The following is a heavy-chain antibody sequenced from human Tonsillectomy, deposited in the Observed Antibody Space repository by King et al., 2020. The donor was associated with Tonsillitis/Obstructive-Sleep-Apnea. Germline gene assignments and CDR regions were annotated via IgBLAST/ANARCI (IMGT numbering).Heavy chain of an antibody. CDR1: GGSFSAYL. CDR2: INHSGDA. CDR3: ARGYGTGTTYYFDY. J-gene: IGHJ4*02. Sequence: HVQLQQWGAGLLKPSETLSLTCAVYGGSFSAYLWTWIRQPPGKGLEWIGEINHSGDANYNPSLKSRVTISIDTSKNQFSLKVNSVTAADAAVYYCARGYGTGTTYYFDYWAQGTLVTVSS. D-gene: IGHD1-1*01. V-gene: IGHV4-34*01.